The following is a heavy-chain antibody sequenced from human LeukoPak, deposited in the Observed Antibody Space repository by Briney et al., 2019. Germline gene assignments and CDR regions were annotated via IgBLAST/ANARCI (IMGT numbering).Heavy chain of an antibody. CDR3: ASSPYCSSTTCDPFDI. D-gene: IGHD2-2*01. CDR2: XYTSGRT. V-gene: IGHV4-4*07. J-gene: IGHJ3*02. Sequence: XXYTSGRTNYNPSLKSRVTMSVDTSKNQFSLKLSSVTAADTAVYYCASSPYCSSTTCDPFDIWGQGTMVTVSS.